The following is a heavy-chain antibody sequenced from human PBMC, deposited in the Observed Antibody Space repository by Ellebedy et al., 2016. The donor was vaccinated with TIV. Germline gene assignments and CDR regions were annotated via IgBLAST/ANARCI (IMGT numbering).Heavy chain of an antibody. V-gene: IGHV1-69*04. J-gene: IGHJ3*02. CDR2: IIPILGTA. D-gene: IGHD2-15*01. Sequence: ASVKVSCKASGGTFSNYAITWVRQAPGQGLEWMGRIIPILGTANYVQKFQGRVTITADKSTSTAYLELSSLRSEDTAVYYCARERGPGNIVVVGGAFDIWGQGTMVTVSS. CDR1: GGTFSNYA. CDR3: ARERGPGNIVVVGGAFDI.